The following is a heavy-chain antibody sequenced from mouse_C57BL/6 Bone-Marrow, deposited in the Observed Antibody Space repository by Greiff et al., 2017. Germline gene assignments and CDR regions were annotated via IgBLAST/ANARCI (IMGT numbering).Heavy chain of an antibody. V-gene: IGHV1-82*01. D-gene: IGHD1-1*01. CDR3: ARHYGSSPWFAY. CDR1: GYAFSSSW. CDR2: IYPGDGDT. Sequence: VQLQQSGPELVKPGASVKISCKASGYAFSSSWMNWVKQRPGKGLEWIGRIYPGDGDTNYNGKFKGKATLTADQSSSTASMQLSSLTSEDSAVYFCARHYGSSPWFAYWGQGTLVTVSA. J-gene: IGHJ3*01.